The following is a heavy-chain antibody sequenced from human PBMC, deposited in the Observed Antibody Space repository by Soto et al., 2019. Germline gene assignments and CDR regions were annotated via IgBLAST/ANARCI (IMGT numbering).Heavy chain of an antibody. CDR3: ARVAIACPSSSCYNHYYYSLDV. J-gene: IGHJ6*02. D-gene: IGHD2-2*02. CDR1: GGSISSDNFF. CDR2: IYYRGST. V-gene: IGHV4-30-4*01. Sequence: SETLSLTCTVSGGSISSDNFFWSWIRQPPGEGLEWIGYIYYRGSTYYNPSLESRLTLLVDTSKNQFSLKLRSVTAADTAVYYCARVAIACPSSSCYNHYYYSLDVWGQGTTVTVPS.